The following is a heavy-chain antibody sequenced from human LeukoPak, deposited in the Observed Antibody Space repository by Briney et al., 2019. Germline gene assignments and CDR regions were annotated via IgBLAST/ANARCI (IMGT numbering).Heavy chain of an antibody. CDR1: GFTVSSNY. D-gene: IGHD3-10*01. CDR3: ARDRSGQQLISRKEYYYMDV. Sequence: PGGSLRLSCAASGFTVSSNYMSWVRQAPGKGLEWVSIIYSGGSTYYADSEKGRFTISRDNSKNTLYLQMNSLRAEDTAVYYCARDRSGQQLISRKEYYYMDVWGKGTTVTISS. J-gene: IGHJ6*03. CDR2: IYSGGST. V-gene: IGHV3-66*01.